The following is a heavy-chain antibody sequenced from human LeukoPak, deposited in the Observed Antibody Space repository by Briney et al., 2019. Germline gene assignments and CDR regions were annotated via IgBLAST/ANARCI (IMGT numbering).Heavy chain of an antibody. D-gene: IGHD3-10*01. Sequence: GGSLRLSCKASGLTLTDFWMHWVRQAPGKGLVWVSRVAADGSSTYYADYVRGRFTVSRDNARNSLYLQMSSLRAEDTAIYYCARDTGIREAFDIWGRGTMVTVSS. V-gene: IGHV3-74*01. CDR3: ARDTGIREAFDI. CDR1: GLTLTDFW. CDR2: VAADGSST. J-gene: IGHJ3*02.